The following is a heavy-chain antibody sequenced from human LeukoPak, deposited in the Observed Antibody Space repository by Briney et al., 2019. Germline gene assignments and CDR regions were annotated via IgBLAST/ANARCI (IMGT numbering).Heavy chain of an antibody. J-gene: IGHJ6*03. Sequence: GGSLRLSCAASGFTFSDYYMSWIRQAPGKGLEWVSYISSSGSTIYYADSVKGRFTISRDNAKNSLYLQMNSLRADDTAVYYCARDEAKRTNYYYMDVWGKGTTVTVSS. D-gene: IGHD2-2*01. CDR2: ISSSGSTI. CDR1: GFTFSDYY. V-gene: IGHV3-11*04. CDR3: ARDEAKRTNYYYMDV.